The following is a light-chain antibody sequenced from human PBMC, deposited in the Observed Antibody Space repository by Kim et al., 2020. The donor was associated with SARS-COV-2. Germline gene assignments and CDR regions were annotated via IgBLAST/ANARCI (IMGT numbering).Light chain of an antibody. CDR3: QQLNNCPFT. CDR2: DAS. CDR1: QGVSSH. J-gene: IGKJ3*01. Sequence: EIVLTQSPATLSLSLGERATLSCRTSQGVSSHLAWYQQKPGQAPKLLIYDASNMATGVPSRFSGSGSGTDFTLAISSLQPEDFAVYYCQQLNNCPFTFGQGTKVDIK. V-gene: IGKV3-11*01.